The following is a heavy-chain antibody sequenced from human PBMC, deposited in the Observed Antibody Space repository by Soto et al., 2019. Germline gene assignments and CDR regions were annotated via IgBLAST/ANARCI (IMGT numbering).Heavy chain of an antibody. CDR2: ISNDGAST. J-gene: IGHJ4*02. V-gene: IGHV3-64*01. Sequence: GGSLRLSCAASGFTFSNYAMHWLRQAPGKGLEYVSAISNDGASTHYANSVKGRFTISRDNSKNTLYLQMGSLEVEDMAVYYCARVAAGLDSWGQGTLVTVS. CDR1: GFTFSNYA. CDR3: ARVAAGLDS. D-gene: IGHD3-16*01.